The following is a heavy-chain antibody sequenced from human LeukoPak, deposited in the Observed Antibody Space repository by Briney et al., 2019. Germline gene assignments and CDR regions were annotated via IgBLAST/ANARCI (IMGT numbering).Heavy chain of an antibody. CDR1: GYTFTGYY. CDR3: AREWELAPNYFDY. J-gene: IGHJ4*02. V-gene: IGHV1-2*02. D-gene: IGHD1-26*01. Sequence: GASVKVSCKASGYTFTGYYMHWVRQAPGQGLEWMGWINPNSGGTNYAQKFQGRVTMTRDTSISTAYMELSRLRSDDTAVYYCAREWELAPNYFDYWGQGTLVTVSS. CDR2: INPNSGGT.